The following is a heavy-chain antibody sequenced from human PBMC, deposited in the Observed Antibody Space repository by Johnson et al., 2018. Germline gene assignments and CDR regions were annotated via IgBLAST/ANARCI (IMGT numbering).Heavy chain of an antibody. V-gene: IGHV3-23*04. J-gene: IGHJ6*02. Sequence: EVQLVETGGGLVQPGGSXRLSCASSEFTFSSYVMSWVRQAPGMGLQWVSSISGSGGYTYYADSVKGRFTISRDNSQNTLYLQMNSLRAEDTAVYYGAKSQGFFYYYDMDVWGQGTTVTVSS. CDR2: ISGSGGYT. CDR3: AKSQGFFYYYDMDV. D-gene: IGHD3-3*01. CDR1: EFTFSSYV.